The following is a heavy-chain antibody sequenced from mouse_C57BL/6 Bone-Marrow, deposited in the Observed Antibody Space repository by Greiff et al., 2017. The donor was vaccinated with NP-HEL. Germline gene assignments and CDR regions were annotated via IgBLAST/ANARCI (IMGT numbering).Heavy chain of an antibody. CDR1: GYTFTSYW. CDR3: ARWDTTVVGPWYFDV. J-gene: IGHJ1*03. CDR2: IDPNSGGT. Sequence: VQLQQPGAELVKPGASVKLSCKASGYTFTSYWMPWVKQRPGRGLEWIGRIDPNSGGTKYNEKFKSKATLTVDKPSSTAYMQLSSLTSEDSAVYYGARWDTTVVGPWYFDVWGTGTTVTVSS. V-gene: IGHV1-72*01. D-gene: IGHD1-1*01.